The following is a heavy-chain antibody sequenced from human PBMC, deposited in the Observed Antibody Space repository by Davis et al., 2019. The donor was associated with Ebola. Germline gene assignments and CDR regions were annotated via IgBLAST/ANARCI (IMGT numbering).Heavy chain of an antibody. CDR1: GFTFNSYW. Sequence: GESLKISCVASGFTFNSYWMSWVRQAPGKGLEWVATIKDNASVHFYVDSVKGRFTISRDNAKNSLYLQMNSLRAEDTAVYYCAREHFGADIVVVVAAGRGMDVWGQGTTVTVSS. CDR2: IKDNASVH. V-gene: IGHV3-7*01. J-gene: IGHJ6*02. CDR3: AREHFGADIVVVVAAGRGMDV. D-gene: IGHD2-15*01.